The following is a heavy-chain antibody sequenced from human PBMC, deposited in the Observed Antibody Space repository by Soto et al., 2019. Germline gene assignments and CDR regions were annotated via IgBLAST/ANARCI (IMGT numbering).Heavy chain of an antibody. J-gene: IGHJ3*01. Sequence: GGSLRLSCAASGFTFNNYGMNWVRQAPGKGLEWISFLSSSSITIFYADSVKGRFTISRDHAKNALYLRMTSLKDDDTAVYFCARGSFDSVGHERKPHAFDVWGRGTMVIVSS. CDR3: ARGSFDSVGHERKPHAFDV. D-gene: IGHD2-15*01. CDR2: LSSSSITI. V-gene: IGHV3-48*02. CDR1: GFTFNNYG.